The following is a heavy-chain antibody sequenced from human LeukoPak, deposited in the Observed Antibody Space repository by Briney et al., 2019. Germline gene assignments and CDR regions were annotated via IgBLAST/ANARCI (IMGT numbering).Heavy chain of an antibody. CDR1: GYTFTSYY. Sequence: GASVKVSCKASGYTFTSYYMHWVRQVPGQGLEWMGIINPSGGSTSYAQKFQGRVTITRDTSASTAYMELSSLRSEDTAVYYCARDSLLWFGELLVPRYGMDVWGQGTTVTVSS. J-gene: IGHJ6*02. V-gene: IGHV1-46*01. CDR3: ARDSLLWFGELLVPRYGMDV. D-gene: IGHD3-10*01. CDR2: INPSGGST.